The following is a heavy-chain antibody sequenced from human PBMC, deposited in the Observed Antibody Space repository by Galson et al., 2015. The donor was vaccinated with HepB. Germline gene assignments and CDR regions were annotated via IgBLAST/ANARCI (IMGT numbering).Heavy chain of an antibody. Sequence: SVKVSCKASGGTFSSYAISWVRQAPGQGLEWMGRIIPILGIANYAQKFQGRVTITADKSTSTAYMELSSLRSEDTAVYYCAQYCSSTSCMGDYWGQGTLVTVSS. CDR3: AQYCSSTSCMGDY. CDR2: IIPILGIA. CDR1: GGTFSSYA. D-gene: IGHD2-2*01. J-gene: IGHJ4*02. V-gene: IGHV1-69*04.